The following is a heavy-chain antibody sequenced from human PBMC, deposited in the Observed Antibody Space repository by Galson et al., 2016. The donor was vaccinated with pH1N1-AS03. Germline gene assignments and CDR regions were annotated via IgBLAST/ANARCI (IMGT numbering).Heavy chain of an antibody. J-gene: IGHJ2*01. CDR3: ARQAEGRMLTLRHRYFDF. D-gene: IGHD1-14*01. CDR1: GGSINISPYN. V-gene: IGHV4-39*01. Sequence: SETLSLTCSVSGGSINISPYNWGWIRQSPGKGLEWLGSVSFSGTTYYNPSLKSQVSTSMDTSQNQISLTLSSVTATDTAVYYCARQAEGRMLTLRHRYFDFWGRGIRVTVSS. CDR2: VSFSGTT.